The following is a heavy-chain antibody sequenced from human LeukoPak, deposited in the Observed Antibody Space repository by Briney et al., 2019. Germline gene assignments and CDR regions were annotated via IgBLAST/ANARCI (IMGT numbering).Heavy chain of an antibody. D-gene: IGHD3-22*01. CDR1: GYTLTVLS. CDR2: FDPEDGET. CDR3: ASPNYYDSSGYFRGMDV. V-gene: IGHV1-24*01. J-gene: IGHJ6*02. Sequence: ASVKVSCKVSGYTLTVLSMHWVRRAPGKGLEWMGGFDPEDGETIYAQTFQGRDTMTEDTSTDTAYMELSSLRSEDTAVYYCASPNYYDSSGYFRGMDVWGQGTTVAVSS.